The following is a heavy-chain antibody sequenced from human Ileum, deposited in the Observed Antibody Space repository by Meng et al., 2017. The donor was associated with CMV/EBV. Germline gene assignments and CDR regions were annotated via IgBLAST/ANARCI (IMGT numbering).Heavy chain of an antibody. V-gene: IGHV3-48*04. Sequence: GGSLRLSCAASGFTFSSYSMNWVRQAPGKGLEWVSHISGSGNTIYYADSAEGRFTISRDNAKNSLYLQMNSLRAEDTAVYYCAREGYSYGSKSYFDYWGQGTLVTVSS. J-gene: IGHJ4*02. CDR3: AREGYSYGSKSYFDY. D-gene: IGHD5-18*01. CDR2: ISGSGNTI. CDR1: GFTFSSYS.